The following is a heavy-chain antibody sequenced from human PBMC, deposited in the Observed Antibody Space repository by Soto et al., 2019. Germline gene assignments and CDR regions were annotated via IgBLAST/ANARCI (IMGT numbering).Heavy chain of an antibody. D-gene: IGHD4-17*01. J-gene: IGHJ4*02. CDR3: ARVQHVGENYGGNYNFDY. V-gene: IGHV3-30-3*01. CDR1: GFTFSSYA. Sequence: GGSLRLSCAASGFTFSSYAMHWVRQAPGKGLEWVAVISYDGSNKYYADSVKGRFTISRDNSKNTLYLQMNSLRAEDTAVYYCARVQHVGENYGGNYNFDYWGQGTLVTVSS. CDR2: ISYDGSNK.